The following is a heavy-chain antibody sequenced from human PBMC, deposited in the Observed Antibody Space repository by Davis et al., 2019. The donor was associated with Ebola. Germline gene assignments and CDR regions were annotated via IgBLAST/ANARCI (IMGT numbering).Heavy chain of an antibody. Sequence: GESLKISCAASGFTFSSYSMNWVRQAPGKGLEWVSYISSSSSTIYYANSVKGQFTISRDNAKNSLYLQMNSLRDEDTAVYYCARRPWGGFDYWGQGTLVTVSS. J-gene: IGHJ4*02. CDR3: ARRPWGGFDY. CDR2: ISSSSSTI. CDR1: GFTFSSYS. D-gene: IGHD7-27*01. V-gene: IGHV3-48*02.